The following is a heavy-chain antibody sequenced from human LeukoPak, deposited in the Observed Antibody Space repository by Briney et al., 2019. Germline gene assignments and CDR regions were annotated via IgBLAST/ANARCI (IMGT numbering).Heavy chain of an antibody. D-gene: IGHD2-21*01. CDR3: ARVTFVVEGYGMDV. J-gene: IGHJ6*02. CDR2: IYYSGST. V-gene: IGHV4-59*08. Sequence: SETLSLTCTVSGGSISSYYWSWIRQPPGKGLEWIGYIYYSGSTNYNPSLESRVTISVDTSKNQFSLSLSSVTAADTAVYYCARVTFVVEGYGMDVWGQGTTVTVSS. CDR1: GGSISSYY.